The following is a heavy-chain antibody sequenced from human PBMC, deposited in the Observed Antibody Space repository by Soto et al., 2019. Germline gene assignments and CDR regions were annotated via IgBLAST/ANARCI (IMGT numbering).Heavy chain of an antibody. Sequence: PDGSLRLSCSASGFTFSMFSMHWVRQAPGKGLEYVSGISSNGDSTYYADSVKGRFTISRDNSKNTLYLQMSSLRAVDTAVYYCVHPRSTVQIPPTWGQGTLVTVSS. CDR3: VHPRSTVQIPPT. CDR1: GFTFSMFS. D-gene: IGHD4-17*01. J-gene: IGHJ5*02. CDR2: ISSNGDST. V-gene: IGHV3-64D*06.